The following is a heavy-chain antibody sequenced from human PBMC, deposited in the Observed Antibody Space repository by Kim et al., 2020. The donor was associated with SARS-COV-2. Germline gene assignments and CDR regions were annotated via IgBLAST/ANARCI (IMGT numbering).Heavy chain of an antibody. J-gene: IGHJ6*02. CDR1: GGSISSYY. D-gene: IGHD5-12*01. CDR2: IYYSGST. V-gene: IGHV4-59*01. Sequence: SETLSLTCTVSGGSISSYYWSWIRQPPGKGLEWIGYIYYSGSTNYNPSLKSRVTISVDTSKNQFSLKLSSVTAADTAVYYCARDRGEWLRFGYYYYGMDVWGQGTTVTVSS. CDR3: ARDRGEWLRFGYYYYGMDV.